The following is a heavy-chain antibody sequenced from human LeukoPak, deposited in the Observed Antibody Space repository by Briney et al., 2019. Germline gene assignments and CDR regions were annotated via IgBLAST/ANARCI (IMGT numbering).Heavy chain of an antibody. V-gene: IGHV3-23*01. CDR3: AKVGWDQYYFDY. CDR2: ISGGGGST. J-gene: IGHJ4*02. D-gene: IGHD6-19*01. CDR1: GFTFSSYA. Sequence: PGGSLRLSCAASGFTFSSYAMSWVRQAPGKGLEWVSAISGGGGSTYYADSVKGRFTISRDNSKNTVYLQMNSLRAEDTAVYYCAKVGWDQYYFDYWGQGTLVTVSS.